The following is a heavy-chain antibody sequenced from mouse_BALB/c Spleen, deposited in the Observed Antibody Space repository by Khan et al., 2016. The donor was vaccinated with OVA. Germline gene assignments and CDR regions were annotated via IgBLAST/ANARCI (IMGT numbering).Heavy chain of an antibody. CDR2: IYPGTGST. J-gene: IGHJ3*01. D-gene: IGHD2-1*01. V-gene: IGHV1-76*01. Sequence: QVQLKESGGDLVRPGASVKLSCKTSGYIFTSYWIHWVKQRSGQGLEWIARIYPGTGSTYYHEKFKGKATLTADNSSSTAYMQLSSLQSEVSSVFRCAIGSGYGNVFAYRGQGTLVTVTA. CDR3: AIGSGYGNVFAY. CDR1: GYIFTSYW.